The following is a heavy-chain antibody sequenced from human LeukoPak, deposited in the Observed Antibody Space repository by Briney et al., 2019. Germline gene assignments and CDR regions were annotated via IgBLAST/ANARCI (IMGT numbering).Heavy chain of an antibody. D-gene: IGHD5-12*01. J-gene: IGHJ4*02. CDR1: GFTFDDYG. Sequence: GGSLRLSCAASGFTFDDYGMGWVRQAPGKGLERISYVGISSGNTKYADSVKGRFTISGDNAKNSLYLQTNSLRVEDTAVYYCARDYRYAFDNWGQGTLVTVSS. V-gene: IGHV3-11*06. CDR3: ARDYRYAFDN. CDR2: VGISSGNT.